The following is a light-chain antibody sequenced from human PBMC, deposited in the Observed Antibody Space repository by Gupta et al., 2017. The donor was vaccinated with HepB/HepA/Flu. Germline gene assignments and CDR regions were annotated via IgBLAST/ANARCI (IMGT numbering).Light chain of an antibody. J-gene: IGLJ2*01. V-gene: IGLV2-14*03. CDR1: SSDVGNYNY. CDR2: DVS. CDR3: SSYTSSNAHVV. Sequence: QSALTQPASVSGSPGQSITISCTGTSSDVGNYNYVSWYQQHPGKAPKLMIYDVSDRPSGVSNRFSGSKSGNTASLTISGLQAEDEAEYHCSSYTSSNAHVVFGGGTKLTVL.